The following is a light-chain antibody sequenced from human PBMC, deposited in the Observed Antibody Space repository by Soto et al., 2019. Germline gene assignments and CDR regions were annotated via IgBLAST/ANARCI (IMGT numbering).Light chain of an antibody. V-gene: IGLV2-23*02. CDR3: CSYAGSSTLA. CDR2: EVT. Sequence: QSVLTQPASVSGSPRQSITIPCTGTNSDVGNYDLVSWYQQHPGRAPKLMIYEVTKRPSGVSNRFSGSKSGNTASLTISGLQAEDEAHYYCCSYAGSSTLAFGGGTKVTVL. J-gene: IGLJ2*01. CDR1: NSDVGNYDL.